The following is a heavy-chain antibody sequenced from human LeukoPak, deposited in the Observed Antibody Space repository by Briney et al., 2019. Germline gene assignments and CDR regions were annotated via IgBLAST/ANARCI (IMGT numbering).Heavy chain of an antibody. V-gene: IGHV3-74*01. Sequence: GGSLRLSCAAAGFSFSSYWMHWVRQPPGKRLVWVSRINTDGSSQSYAVSVEGRFTISRDNEKNTLYLQLNSLRAEDTAVYYCERDSSSSFDYWGQGTLVTVSS. CDR1: GFSFSSYW. CDR2: INTDGSSQ. J-gene: IGHJ4*02. D-gene: IGHD6-6*01. CDR3: ERDSSSSFDY.